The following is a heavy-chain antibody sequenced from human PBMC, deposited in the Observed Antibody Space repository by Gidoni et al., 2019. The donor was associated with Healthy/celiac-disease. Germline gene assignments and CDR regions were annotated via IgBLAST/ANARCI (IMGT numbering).Heavy chain of an antibody. CDR3: ARDGVITIPPDYLID. D-gene: IGHD3-9*01. J-gene: IGHJ4*02. CDR1: GGTLRSYA. V-gene: IGHV1-69*04. CDR2: IIPILGIA. Sequence: QVQLVQSGAEVKKPGSSVKVSCKASGGTLRSYAISWVRQAPGQGLEWMGRIIPILGIANYAQKFQGRVTITADKSTSTAYMELSSLRSEDTAVYYCARDGVITIPPDYLIDWGQGTLVTVSS.